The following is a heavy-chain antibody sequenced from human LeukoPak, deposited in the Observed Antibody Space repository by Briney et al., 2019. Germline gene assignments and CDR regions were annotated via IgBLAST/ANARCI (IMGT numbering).Heavy chain of an antibody. J-gene: IGHJ4*02. Sequence: GGSLRLSCAASRFTFSSYSMNWVRQAPGKGLEWVSSISSSSSYIYYADSVKGRFTIARDHAKTSLYLQMNSLRSDGTAVYYCAAELYSGTYGRCCSFAFWGQGTQVTVSS. CDR2: ISSSSSYI. D-gene: IGHD1-26*01. CDR3: AAELYSGTYGRCCSFAF. CDR1: RFTFSSYS. V-gene: IGHV3-21*04.